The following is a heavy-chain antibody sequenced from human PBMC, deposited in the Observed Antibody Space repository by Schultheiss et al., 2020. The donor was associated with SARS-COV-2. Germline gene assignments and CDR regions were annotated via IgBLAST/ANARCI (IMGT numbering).Heavy chain of an antibody. CDR1: GFTVSSYA. D-gene: IGHD3-3*01. CDR3: ARVGVLRFLEWLFPFDY. V-gene: IGHV3-48*01. Sequence: GGSLRLSCAASGFTVSSYAMSWVRQAPGKGLEWVSGISWNSGSIGYADSVKGRFTISRDNAKNSLYLQMNSLRAEDTAVYYCARVGVLRFLEWLFPFDYWGQGTLVTVSS. J-gene: IGHJ4*02. CDR2: ISWNSGSI.